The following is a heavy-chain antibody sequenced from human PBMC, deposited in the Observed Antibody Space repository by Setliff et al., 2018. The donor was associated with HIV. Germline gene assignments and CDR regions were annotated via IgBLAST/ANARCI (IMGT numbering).Heavy chain of an antibody. CDR2: INTNTGNP. D-gene: IGHD5-12*01. CDR1: GYMFSLYG. J-gene: IGHJ3*02. Sequence: GASVKVSCKTSGYMFSLYGIHWVRQAPGQGLEWMGWINTNTGNPTYAQGFTGRFVFSLDTSVSTAYLQINSLTPDDGGVYYCAVDRHAFDIWGQGTVVTVSS. V-gene: IGHV7-4-1*02. CDR3: AVDRHAFDI.